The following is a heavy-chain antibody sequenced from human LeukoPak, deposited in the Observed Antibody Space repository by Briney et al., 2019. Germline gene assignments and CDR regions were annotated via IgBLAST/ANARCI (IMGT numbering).Heavy chain of an antibody. J-gene: IGHJ4*02. CDR2: IPYDGSNK. CDR1: GFTFSSYG. V-gene: IGHV3-30*18. CDR3: AKDAHYYDSSGQFDY. D-gene: IGHD3-22*01. Sequence: PGGSLRLSCAASGFTFSSYGMHWVRQAPGKGLEWVAVIPYDGSNKYYADSVKGRFTISRDNSKNTLYLQMNSLRAEDTAVYYCAKDAHYYDSSGQFDYWGQGTLVTVSS.